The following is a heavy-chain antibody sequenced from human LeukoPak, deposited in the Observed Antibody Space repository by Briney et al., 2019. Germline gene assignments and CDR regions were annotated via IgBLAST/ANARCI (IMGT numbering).Heavy chain of an antibody. V-gene: IGHV4-34*01. CDR1: GGSFSGYY. D-gene: IGHD3-16*01. CDR2: INHSGST. J-gene: IGHJ4*02. CDR3: ARAQARRHYDELDY. Sequence: SETLSLTCAVYGGSFSGYYWSWIRQPPGKGLEWIGEINHSGSTNYNPSLKSRVTISVDTSKNQFSLKLSSVTAADTAVYYCARAQARRHYDELDYWGQGTLVTVSS.